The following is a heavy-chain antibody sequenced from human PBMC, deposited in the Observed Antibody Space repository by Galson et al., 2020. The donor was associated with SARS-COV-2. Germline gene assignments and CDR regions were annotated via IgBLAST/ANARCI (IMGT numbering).Heavy chain of an antibody. Sequence: QAGGSLRLSCAASGFTFSSYAMSWVRQAPGKGLEWVSAISGSGDSTYYADSVKGRFTMSRDNSKYMLYLQMNSLRADDTAVYYCAKVHSSGWYFDYWGQGTLVTVSS. D-gene: IGHD6-19*01. CDR3: AKVHSSGWYFDY. CDR1: GFTFSSYA. CDR2: ISGSGDST. V-gene: IGHV3-23*01. J-gene: IGHJ4*02.